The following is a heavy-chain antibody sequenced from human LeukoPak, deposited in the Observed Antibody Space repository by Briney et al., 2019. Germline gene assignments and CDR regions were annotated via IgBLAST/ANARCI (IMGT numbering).Heavy chain of an antibody. D-gene: IGHD2-8*01. Sequence: PGGPLRLSCTASGFIVTNNYINWVRQAPGKGLEWVSLVYSGGSTYYADSVKGRFTISRDNSKTMVYLKMTSLRAEDTAMYYCARDPPAVLIDTYGWGQGTLVTVSS. J-gene: IGHJ4*02. CDR3: ARDPPAVLIDTYG. CDR1: GFIVTNNY. V-gene: IGHV3-66*01. CDR2: VYSGGST.